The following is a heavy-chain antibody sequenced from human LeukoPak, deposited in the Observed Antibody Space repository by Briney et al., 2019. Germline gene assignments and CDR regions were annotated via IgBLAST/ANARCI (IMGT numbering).Heavy chain of an antibody. CDR3: AKADYGDYGYAFDI. CDR1: GFTSSSYS. D-gene: IGHD4-17*01. CDR2: ISSSSSYI. J-gene: IGHJ3*02. V-gene: IGHV3-21*04. Sequence: GGSLRLSCAASGFTSSSYSMNWVRQAPGKGLEWVSSISSSSSYIYYADSVKGRFTISRDNAKNSLYLQMNSLRAEDMALYYCAKADYGDYGYAFDIWGQGTMVTVSS.